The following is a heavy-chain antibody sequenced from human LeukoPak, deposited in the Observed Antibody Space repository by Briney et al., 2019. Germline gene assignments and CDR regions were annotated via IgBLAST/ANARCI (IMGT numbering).Heavy chain of an antibody. D-gene: IGHD3-22*01. CDR1: GFTFDDYA. V-gene: IGHV3-9*03. CDR2: ISWNSGSI. CDR3: AKDMSPVVVMGGAFDY. J-gene: IGHJ4*02. Sequence: GGSLRLSCAASGFTFDDYAMHWVREAPGRGLEWVSGISWNSGSIGYADSVKGRFTISRDNAKNSLYLQMNSLRAEDMALYYCAKDMSPVVVMGGAFDYWGQGTLVTVSS.